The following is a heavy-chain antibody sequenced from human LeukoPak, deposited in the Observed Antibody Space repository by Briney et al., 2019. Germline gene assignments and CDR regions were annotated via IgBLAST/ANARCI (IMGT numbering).Heavy chain of an antibody. CDR2: IIPLFGTT. V-gene: IGHV1-69*05. J-gene: IGHJ5*02. Sequence: ASVKVSCKASGGTFSSYAISWVRQAPGQGLEWMGGIIPLFGTTTYAQKFQGRVTITTDESTSTAYMELSSLRSEDTAVYYCARDLGSTSFNWFDPWAREPWSPSPQ. CDR1: GGTFSSYA. CDR3: ARDLGSTSFNWFDP. D-gene: IGHD2-2*01.